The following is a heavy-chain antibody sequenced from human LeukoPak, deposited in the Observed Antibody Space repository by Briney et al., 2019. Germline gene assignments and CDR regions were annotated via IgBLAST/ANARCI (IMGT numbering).Heavy chain of an antibody. Sequence: SETLSLTCAVSGGSISSGGYSWSWIRQPPGKGLEWIGYIYHSGSTYYNPSLKSRVTISVDRSKNQFSLKLSSVTAADTAVYYCGREGVPYSRTVGWFDPWGQGTLVTVSS. CDR2: IYHSGST. D-gene: IGHD4-23*01. CDR3: GREGVPYSRTVGWFDP. CDR1: GGSISSGGYS. J-gene: IGHJ5*02. V-gene: IGHV4-30-2*01.